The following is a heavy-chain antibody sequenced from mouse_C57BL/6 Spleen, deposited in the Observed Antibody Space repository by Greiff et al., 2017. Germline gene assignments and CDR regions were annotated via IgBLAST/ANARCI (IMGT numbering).Heavy chain of an antibody. D-gene: IGHD3-1*01. CDR2: IYPRDGST. V-gene: IGHV1-78*01. CDR3: ARSGAGAYDD. CDR1: GYTFNDHT. Sequence: QVQLKESDAELVKPGASVKISCKVSGYTFNDHTIHWMKQRPEEGLEWIGDIYPRDGSTKYNEKLKGKATLTADKSASTAYRQLNSQTSENSAVYMCARSGAGAYDDWGQCATLTFSS. J-gene: IGHJ2*01.